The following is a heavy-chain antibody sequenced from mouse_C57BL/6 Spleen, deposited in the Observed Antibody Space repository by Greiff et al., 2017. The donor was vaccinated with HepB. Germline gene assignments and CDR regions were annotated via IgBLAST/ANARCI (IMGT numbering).Heavy chain of an antibody. CDR3: ARSDYDGGNYFDY. CDR2: IDPSDSET. V-gene: IGHV1-52*01. D-gene: IGHD2-4*01. J-gene: IGHJ2*01. Sequence: VQLQQPGAELVRPGSSVKLSCKASGYTFTSYWMHWVKQRPIQGLEWIGNIDPSDSETHYNQKFKDKATLTVDKSSSTAYMQLSSLTSEDSAVYYCARSDYDGGNYFDYWGQGTTLTVSS. CDR1: GYTFTSYW.